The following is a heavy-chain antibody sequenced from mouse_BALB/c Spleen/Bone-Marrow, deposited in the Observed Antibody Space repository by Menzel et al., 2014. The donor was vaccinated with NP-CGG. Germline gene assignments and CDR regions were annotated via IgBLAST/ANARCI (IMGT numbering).Heavy chain of an antibody. J-gene: IGHJ3*01. CDR1: GFTFTDNY. V-gene: IGHV7-3*02. CDR2: IRNKANGYTT. Sequence: EVQGVESGGGLAQPGGSLRLSCATSGFTFTDNYMSWVRQPPGKALEWLGFIRNKANGYTTEYSASVKGRFTISRDNSQSILYLQMNTLRAEDSATYYCARDSDWFAYWGQGTLVTVSA. CDR3: ARDSDWFAY.